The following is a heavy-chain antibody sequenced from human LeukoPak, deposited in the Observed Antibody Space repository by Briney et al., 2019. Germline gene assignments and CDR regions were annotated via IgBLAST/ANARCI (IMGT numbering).Heavy chain of an antibody. V-gene: IGHV3-49*04. J-gene: IGHJ4*02. CDR3: TNRVPDYSASSASYSYYFDD. Sequence: AGGSLRVYCTTSGFTFGDYGMSWVRQAPGKGLEWVGFIRSKANGETRQYAASVKGRFAISRDDSKSTTYLEMSSLKTEDTAVYYCTNRVPDYSASSASYSYYFDDWGQGTLVTVSS. D-gene: IGHD3-10*01. CDR1: GFTFGDYG. CDR2: IRSKANGETR.